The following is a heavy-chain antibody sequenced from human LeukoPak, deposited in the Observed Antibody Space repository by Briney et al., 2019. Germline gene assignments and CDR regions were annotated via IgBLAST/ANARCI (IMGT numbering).Heavy chain of an antibody. CDR3: ARVYCPNGVCYNSRGWFDP. Sequence: SETLSLTCTVSGGSISSYYWSWIRQPPGKGLEWIGYIYYSGSTNYNPSLKSRVTISADTSKNQFSLKRSSVTAADTAVYYCARVYCPNGVCYNSRGWFDPWGQGTLVTVSS. J-gene: IGHJ5*02. V-gene: IGHV4-59*01. CDR2: IYYSGST. CDR1: GGSISSYY. D-gene: IGHD2-8*01.